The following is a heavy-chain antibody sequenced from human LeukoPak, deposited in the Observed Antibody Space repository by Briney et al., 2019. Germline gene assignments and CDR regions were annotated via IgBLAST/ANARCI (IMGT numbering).Heavy chain of an antibody. Sequence: GGSLRLSCAASGFTFSSYAMNWVRQAPGKGLEWVSAISGSGGSTYYADSVKGRFPISRDNSKNTLYLQMNSLRAEDTAVYYCAGGSSGWYSDGNWFDPWGQGTLVTVSS. V-gene: IGHV3-23*01. CDR2: ISGSGGST. CDR3: AGGSSGWYSDGNWFDP. J-gene: IGHJ5*02. D-gene: IGHD6-19*01. CDR1: GFTFSSYA.